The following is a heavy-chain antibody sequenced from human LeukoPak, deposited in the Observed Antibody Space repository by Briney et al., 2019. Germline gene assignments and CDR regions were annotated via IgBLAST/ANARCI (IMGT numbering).Heavy chain of an antibody. CDR2: INANSGGT. Sequence: GASVKVSCKASGYSFTGYYMHWVRQAPGQGLEWMGWINANSGGTKYAQKFQGRVTMTRDTSISTAYMELSRLGSDDTAVYYCARTLQPIFRLDCWGQGTLVTVSS. D-gene: IGHD3-9*01. CDR3: ARTLQPIFRLDC. V-gene: IGHV1-2*02. CDR1: GYSFTGYY. J-gene: IGHJ4*02.